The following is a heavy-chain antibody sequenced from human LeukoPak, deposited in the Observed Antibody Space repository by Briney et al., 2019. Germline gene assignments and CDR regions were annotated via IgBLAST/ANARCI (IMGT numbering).Heavy chain of an antibody. Sequence: ASVKVSCKASGYTFTGYYMHWVRQAPGQGLEWMGWINPNSGGTNYAQKFQGRVTMTRDTSISTAYMELSRLRSDDTAVYYCARLKDPHIVVVTAIEGDYWGQGTLVTVSS. CDR3: ARLKDPHIVVVTAIEGDY. CDR2: INPNSGGT. CDR1: GYTFTGYY. V-gene: IGHV1-2*02. J-gene: IGHJ4*02. D-gene: IGHD2-21*02.